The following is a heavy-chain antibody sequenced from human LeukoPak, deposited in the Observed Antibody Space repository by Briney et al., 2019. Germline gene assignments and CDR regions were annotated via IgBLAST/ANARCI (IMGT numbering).Heavy chain of an antibody. D-gene: IGHD2-2*01. V-gene: IGHV4-4*07. CDR3: AREVYCSSTSCYGDWGIVSHAFDI. CDR2: IYTSGST. Sequence: PSETLSLTCTVSGGSISSYYWSWIRQPAGKGLEWIGRIYTSGSTNYNPSLKSRVTMSVDTSKDQFSLKLSSVTAADTAVYYCAREVYCSSTSCYGDWGIVSHAFDIWGQGTMVTVSS. CDR1: GGSISSYY. J-gene: IGHJ3*02.